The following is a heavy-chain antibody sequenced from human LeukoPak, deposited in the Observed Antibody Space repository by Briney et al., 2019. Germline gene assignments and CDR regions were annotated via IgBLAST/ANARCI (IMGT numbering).Heavy chain of an antibody. CDR3: ARAQTYYDFWSGYRDYYYYYYMDV. D-gene: IGHD3-3*01. CDR2: IIPIFGTA. V-gene: IGHV1-69*05. J-gene: IGHJ6*03. Sequence: ASVKVSCKASGGTFSSYLISWVRQAPGQGLEGMGGIIPIFGTANNEQKFQGRVTITTDESTSTAYMELSSLRSEDTAVYYCARAQTYYDFWSGYRDYYYYYYMDVWGKGTTVTVSS. CDR1: GGTFSSYL.